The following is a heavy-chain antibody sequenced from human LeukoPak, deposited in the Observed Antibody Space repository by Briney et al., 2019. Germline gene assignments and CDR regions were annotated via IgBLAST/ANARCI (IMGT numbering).Heavy chain of an antibody. CDR2: IHHSGST. D-gene: IGHD3-10*01. Sequence: SETLSLTCAVYGQSFSGYYWSWLRQPPGKGLEWVGEIHHSGSTNYNPSLKSRVTISVDTSKNQFSLKLSSVTAADTAVYYCARGRGVVSGSYYYWGQGTLVIVSS. J-gene: IGHJ4*02. CDR1: GQSFSGYY. V-gene: IGHV4-34*01. CDR3: ARGRGVVSGSYYY.